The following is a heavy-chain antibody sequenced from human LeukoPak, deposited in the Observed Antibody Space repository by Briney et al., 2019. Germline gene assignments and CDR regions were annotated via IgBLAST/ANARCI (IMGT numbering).Heavy chain of an antibody. CDR2: INPSGGST. J-gene: IGHJ4*02. CDR1: GYTFTNYY. V-gene: IGHV1-46*01. D-gene: IGHD6-6*01. Sequence: ASVKVSCKASGYTFTNYYIHWVRQAPGQGLEWTGIINPSGGSTSYAQKFQGRVTMTRDTSTSTVYMELSSLRSEDTAVYYCAREGPYSDSSRSRFNYWGQGTLVTVSS. CDR3: AREGPYSDSSRSRFNY.